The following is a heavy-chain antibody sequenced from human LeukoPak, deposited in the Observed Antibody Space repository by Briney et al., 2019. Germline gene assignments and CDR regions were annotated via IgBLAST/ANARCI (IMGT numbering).Heavy chain of an antibody. CDR1: GFTFTSSA. V-gene: IGHV1-58*02. CDR2: IVVGSGNT. D-gene: IGHD2-2*01. Sequence: SVKVSCKAYGFTFTSSAMRWVRQARGQRLEWIGWIVVGSGNTNYAQKFQERVTITRDMSTSTAYMELSSLRSEDTAVYYCAAGDIVVVPAATVWGQGTLVTVSS. CDR3: AAGDIVVVPAATV. J-gene: IGHJ4*02.